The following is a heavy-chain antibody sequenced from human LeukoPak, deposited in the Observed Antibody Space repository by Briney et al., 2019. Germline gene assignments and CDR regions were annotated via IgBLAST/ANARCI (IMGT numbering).Heavy chain of an antibody. D-gene: IGHD4-17*01. CDR2: IYYSGNT. Sequence: SETLSLTCTVSGASISSSSSSWGWVRQPPGKGPEWIGSIYYSGNTYDNPSLKSRLSISHDPSKNHLSLKVSSVTAADSAVYYFASGTFDDYGDYDRGDYFDHWGQGTLVTVSS. CDR1: GASISSSSSS. J-gene: IGHJ4*02. CDR3: ASGTFDDYGDYDRGDYFDH. V-gene: IGHV4-39*02.